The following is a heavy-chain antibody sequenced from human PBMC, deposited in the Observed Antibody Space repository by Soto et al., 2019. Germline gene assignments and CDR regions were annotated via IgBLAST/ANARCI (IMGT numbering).Heavy chain of an antibody. V-gene: IGHV1-18*01. J-gene: IGHJ6*02. Sequence: ASVKVSCKASGYNFTSYGISWVRQAPGQGLEWMGWISAYNGNTNYAQKLQGRVAMTTDTSTSTAYMELRSLRSDDTAVYYCARRPETMAYYYYGMDVWGQGTTVTVSS. D-gene: IGHD3-10*01. CDR1: GYNFTSYG. CDR2: ISAYNGNT. CDR3: ARRPETMAYYYYGMDV.